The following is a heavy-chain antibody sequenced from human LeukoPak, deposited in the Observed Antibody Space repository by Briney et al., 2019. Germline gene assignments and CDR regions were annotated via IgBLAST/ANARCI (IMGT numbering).Heavy chain of an antibody. D-gene: IGHD6-19*01. Sequence: GGSLRLSCAASGFTFSSYAMSWVRQAPGKGLEWVSAISGSGGSTYYADSVKGRFTISSDNSKNTLFLQMNSLRAEDTAVYYCARGLYINGWYYFDYWGEGTLVTVSS. CDR2: ISGSGGST. CDR1: GFTFSSYA. J-gene: IGHJ4*02. V-gene: IGHV3-23*01. CDR3: ARGLYINGWYYFDY.